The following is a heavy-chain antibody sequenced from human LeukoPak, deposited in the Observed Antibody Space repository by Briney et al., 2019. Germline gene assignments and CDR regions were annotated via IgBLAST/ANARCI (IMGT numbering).Heavy chain of an antibody. D-gene: IGHD2-15*01. J-gene: IGHJ5*02. CDR1: GFTFSSYA. Sequence: GGSLRLSCAASGFTFSSYAMHWVRQAPGKGLEWVAVISYDGSNKYYADSVKGRFTISRDNAKNSLYLQMNSLRAEDTAVYYCARERYCSGGSCYDSGNWFDPWGQGTLVTVSS. V-gene: IGHV3-30-3*01. CDR3: ARERYCSGGSCYDSGNWFDP. CDR2: ISYDGSNK.